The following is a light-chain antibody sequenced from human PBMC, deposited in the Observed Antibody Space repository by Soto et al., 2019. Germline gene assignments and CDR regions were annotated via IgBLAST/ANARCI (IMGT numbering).Light chain of an antibody. CDR1: SSDIGSYNY. Sequence: QSALTQPASVSGSPGQSITISCTGTSSDIGSYNYVAWYQQFPGKTPKLIIYEVRNRPSGVSFRFSGSKSGNTASLTISGLQAEDEADYCISYRGSDTSYVFGTGTKVTVL. V-gene: IGLV2-14*01. CDR2: EVR. CDR3: ISYRGSDTSYV. J-gene: IGLJ1*01.